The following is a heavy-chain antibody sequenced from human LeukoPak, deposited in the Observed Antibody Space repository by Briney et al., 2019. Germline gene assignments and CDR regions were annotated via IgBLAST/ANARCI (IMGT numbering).Heavy chain of an antibody. D-gene: IGHD6-19*01. Sequence: GGSLRLSCAASGFTFSYYNMNWVRQAPGKGLEWVSYISDTTSTIYYADSVKGRFTISRDNAKNSLHLQMNSLRAEDTAVYYCARYGNGEWLAHYAFDVWGQGTMVTVAS. V-gene: IGHV3-48*01. CDR1: GFTFSYYN. CDR2: ISDTTSTI. CDR3: ARYGNGEWLAHYAFDV. J-gene: IGHJ3*01.